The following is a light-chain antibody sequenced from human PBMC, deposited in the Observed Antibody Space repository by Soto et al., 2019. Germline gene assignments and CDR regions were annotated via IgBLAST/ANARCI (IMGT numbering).Light chain of an antibody. J-gene: IGKJ4*01. CDR2: DAS. CDR3: QQYGSSPS. CDR1: QSVSNY. Sequence: EIVLTQSPATLSLSPGERATLSCRASQSVSNYLAWYQQKPGQAPRLLIYDASNRATDIPARFSGSGSGTDFTLTISRLEPEDFAVYYCQQYGSSPSFGGGTKVDIK. V-gene: IGKV3-20*01.